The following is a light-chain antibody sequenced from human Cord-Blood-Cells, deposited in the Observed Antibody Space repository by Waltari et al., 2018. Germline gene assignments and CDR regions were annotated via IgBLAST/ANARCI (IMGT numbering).Light chain of an antibody. V-gene: IGKV1-39*01. Sequence: DIQMTQSPSSLSASVGDRVTITCRASRSISSYLNWYQQKPGKAPKLLIYAASSLQSGVPSRFSGSGSGTDFTLTISILQPKDFATYSGQQSYSTPLSLGQGTQLEIK. CDR1: RSISSY. CDR2: AAS. J-gene: IGKJ2*03. CDR3: QQSYSTPLS.